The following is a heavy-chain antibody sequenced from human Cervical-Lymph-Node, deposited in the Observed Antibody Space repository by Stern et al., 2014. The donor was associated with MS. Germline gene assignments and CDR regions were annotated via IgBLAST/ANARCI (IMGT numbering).Heavy chain of an antibody. J-gene: IGHJ4*02. CDR3: ASAYSSSHYYFDY. CDR2: IWYDGSNP. V-gene: IGHV3-33*01. Sequence: VQLVESGGGVVQPGRSLRLSCAASGFSFSRYAMHWVRQAPGKGLEWVALIWYDGSNPYYADSVPGRFPISRDNSKNTLYLQMNSLRAEDTAVYYCASAYSSSHYYFDYWGQGTLVTVSS. CDR1: GFSFSRYA. D-gene: IGHD6-13*01.